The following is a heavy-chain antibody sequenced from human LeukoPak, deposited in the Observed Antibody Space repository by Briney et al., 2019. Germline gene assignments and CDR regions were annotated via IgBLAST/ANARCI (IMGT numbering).Heavy chain of an antibody. CDR3: ARGIIPYDSSGRTDY. J-gene: IGHJ4*02. D-gene: IGHD3-22*01. CDR2: ISACNGNT. CDR1: GYTFTSYG. V-gene: IGHV1-18*01. Sequence: ASVTVSCKASGYTFTSYGISWVRQAPGQGLEWMGWISACNGNTNYAQKLQGRVTMTTDTSTSTAYMELRSLRSDDTAVYYCARGIIPYDSSGRTDYWGQGTLVTVSS.